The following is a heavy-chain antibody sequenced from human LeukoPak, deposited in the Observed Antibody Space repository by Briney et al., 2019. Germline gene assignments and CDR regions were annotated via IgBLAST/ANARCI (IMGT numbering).Heavy chain of an antibody. V-gene: IGHV1-18*01. CDR1: GYTFTSYG. J-gene: IGHJ2*01. D-gene: IGHD2-8*01. Sequence: GASVKVSCKASGYTFTSYGISWEGQAPGQGLEWMGWISAYNGNTNYAQKLQSRVTMTTDTSTSTAYMELRSLRSDDTAVYYCARSCTNGVCYTEYDWYFDLWGRGTLVTVSS. CDR2: ISAYNGNT. CDR3: ARSCTNGVCYTEYDWYFDL.